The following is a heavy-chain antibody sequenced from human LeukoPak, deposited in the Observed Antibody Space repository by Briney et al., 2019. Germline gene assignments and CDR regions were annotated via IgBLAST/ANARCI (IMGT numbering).Heavy chain of an antibody. CDR1: GFTFSSHS. Sequence: GGSLRLSCAASGFTFSSHSMNWDRQAPGKGLEWLSYISSSSSTIYYADSVKGRSAISRDNAKNSLYLQMNSLRAEDTAVYYCARDVYSRTLTTTPYYFDYWGQGTLVTVSS. D-gene: IGHD4-17*01. CDR3: ARDVYSRTLTTTPYYFDY. V-gene: IGHV3-48*04. J-gene: IGHJ4*02. CDR2: ISSSSSTI.